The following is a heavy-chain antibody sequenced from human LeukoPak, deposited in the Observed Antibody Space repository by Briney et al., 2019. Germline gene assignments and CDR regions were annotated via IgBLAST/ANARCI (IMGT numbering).Heavy chain of an antibody. CDR1: GGSISHYY. CDR2: INHSGST. V-gene: IGHV4-34*01. CDR3: ARGPGTWYYY. Sequence: PSETLSLTCTVSGGSISHYYWSWIRQPPGKGLEWIGEINHSGSTNYNPSLKSRVTISIDTSKNQFSLKLSSVTAAGTALYYCARGPGTWYYYWGQGTLVTVSS. J-gene: IGHJ4*02. D-gene: IGHD6-13*01.